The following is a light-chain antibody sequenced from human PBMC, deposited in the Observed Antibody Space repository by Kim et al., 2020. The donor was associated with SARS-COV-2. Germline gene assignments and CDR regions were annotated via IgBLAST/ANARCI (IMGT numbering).Light chain of an antibody. Sequence: QSFTIACTGTGSDVRSYNLVSWYQQHPGKAPKRMIYEGSKRPSGVSNRFSGSKSGNTASLTISGLQAEDEADYYCCSYAGSSTPWVFGGGTQLTVL. CDR3: CSYAGSSTPWV. CDR1: GSDVRSYNL. J-gene: IGLJ3*02. CDR2: EGS. V-gene: IGLV2-23*01.